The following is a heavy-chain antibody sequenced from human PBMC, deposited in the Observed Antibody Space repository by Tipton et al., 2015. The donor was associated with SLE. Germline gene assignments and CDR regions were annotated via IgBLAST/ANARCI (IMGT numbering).Heavy chain of an antibody. CDR3: ARGIPGSGWSLDC. CDR2: INSSSTTT. CDR1: GFSVTSNG. D-gene: IGHD6-19*01. J-gene: IGHJ4*02. V-gene: IGHV3-48*02. Sequence: SLRLSCVASGFSVTSNGMSWGRQAPGKGLEWVSYINSSSTTTDYADSVKGRFTISRDNAKNSLYLQMHSLRDEDTAVYYCARGIPGSGWSLDCWGQGTLVTVSS.